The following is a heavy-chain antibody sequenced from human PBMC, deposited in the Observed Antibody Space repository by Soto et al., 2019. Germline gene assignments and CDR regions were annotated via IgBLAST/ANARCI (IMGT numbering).Heavy chain of an antibody. CDR2: IGTAGDT. CDR3: ARGVGYCSGGSCYSEPWFDP. Sequence: GGSLRLSCAASGFTFSSYDMHWVRQATGKGLEWFSAIGTAGDTYYPGSVKGRFTISRENAKNSLYLQMNSLRAGDTAVYYCARGVGYCSGGSCYSEPWFDPWGQGTLVTVSS. J-gene: IGHJ5*02. V-gene: IGHV3-13*01. CDR1: GFTFSSYD. D-gene: IGHD2-15*01.